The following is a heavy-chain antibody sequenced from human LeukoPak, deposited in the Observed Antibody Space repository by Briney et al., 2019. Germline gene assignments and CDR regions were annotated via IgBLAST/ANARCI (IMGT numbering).Heavy chain of an antibody. D-gene: IGHD6-13*01. CDR1: GFTFSSYA. Sequence: GGSLRLSCAASGFTFSSYAMHWVRQAPGKGLEWVALISSDGSNKYYADSVKGRLTISRDNSKNTLSLQMNSLRAEDTALYYCARGALAAGERLKNNWFDPWGQGTLVTVSS. CDR2: ISSDGSNK. CDR3: ARGALAAGERLKNNWFDP. J-gene: IGHJ5*02. V-gene: IGHV3-30-3*01.